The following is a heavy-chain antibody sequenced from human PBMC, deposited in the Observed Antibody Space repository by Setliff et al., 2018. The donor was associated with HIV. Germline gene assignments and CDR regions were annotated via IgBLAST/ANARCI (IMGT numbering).Heavy chain of an antibody. V-gene: IGHV1-69*05. J-gene: IGHJ3*02. CDR3: ATDAYHDFLTGPTPGAFDI. CDR1: GGTFSRYG. Sequence: ASVKVSCKASGGTFSRYGISWVRQAPGQGLEWMGGIIPIFGTLNYAQKFQGRVTITTDESTSTAYMELSSLRSEDAAVYYCATDAYHDFLTGPTPGAFDIWGQGTVVTVSS. D-gene: IGHD3-9*01. CDR2: IIPIFGTL.